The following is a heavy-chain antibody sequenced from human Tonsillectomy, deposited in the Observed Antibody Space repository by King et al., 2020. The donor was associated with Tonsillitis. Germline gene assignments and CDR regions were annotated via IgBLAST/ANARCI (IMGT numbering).Heavy chain of an antibody. D-gene: IGHD1-26*01. V-gene: IGHV3-66*01. J-gene: IGHJ6*02. CDR2: IYSGGST. Sequence: VQLVESGGGLVRPGGSLRLSCAASGFTVSSNYMTWVRQAPGKGLEWVSVIYSGGSTYYADSVKGRFTISRDNSKNTLYLQMNSLRAEDTAVYYCARDPRVGVPDYYYYYGMDVWAKGPRSPSP. CDR1: GFTVSSNY. CDR3: ARDPRVGVPDYYYYYGMDV.